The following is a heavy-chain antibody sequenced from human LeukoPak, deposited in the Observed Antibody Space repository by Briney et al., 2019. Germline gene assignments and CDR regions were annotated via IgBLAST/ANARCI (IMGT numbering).Heavy chain of an antibody. CDR3: TEFYFDRSGYADY. CDR1: GGSFSGYY. Sequence: SETLSLTCAVYGGSFSGYYWSWIRQPPGKGLEWIGEINHSGSTNYNPSLKSRVTISVDTSKNQFSLKLSSVTAADTAVYYCTEFYFDRSGYADYWGQGTLVTVSS. CDR2: INHSGST. D-gene: IGHD3-22*01. J-gene: IGHJ4*02. V-gene: IGHV4-34*01.